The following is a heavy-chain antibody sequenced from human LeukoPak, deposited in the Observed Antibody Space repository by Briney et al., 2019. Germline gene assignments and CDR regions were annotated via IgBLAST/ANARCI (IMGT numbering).Heavy chain of an antibody. D-gene: IGHD5-18*01. CDR2: ITASVGNT. V-gene: IGHV3-23*01. Sequence: GGSLRRSCAASGFTFSSYAMGWVRQAPGKELEWVSAITASVGNTSYADSGKGRFTTSRDNSKNTLYLQVNSLRAEDTAVYYCAKGNGYSYGRYYFDYWGQGTLVTVSS. J-gene: IGHJ4*02. CDR1: GFTFSSYA. CDR3: AKGNGYSYGRYYFDY.